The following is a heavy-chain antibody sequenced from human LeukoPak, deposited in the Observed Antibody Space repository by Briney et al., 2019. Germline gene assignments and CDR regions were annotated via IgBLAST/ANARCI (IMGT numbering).Heavy chain of an antibody. CDR3: ARHVRSGYNLLDY. CDR1: GSSVNSDQY. CDR2: VHQTGSP. J-gene: IGHJ4*02. Sequence: PSETLSLTCDVSGSSVNSDQYWGWLRHSPGAGLEWIGSVHQTGSPYYNLCVESRVSLSIDSTKNSFSLRLTSVTAADTAVYYCARHVRSGYNLLDYWGQGSLVTVYS. D-gene: IGHD5-24*01. V-gene: IGHV4-38-2*01.